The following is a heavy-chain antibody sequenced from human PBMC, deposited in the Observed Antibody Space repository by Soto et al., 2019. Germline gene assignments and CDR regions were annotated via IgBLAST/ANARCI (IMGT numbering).Heavy chain of an antibody. D-gene: IGHD3-3*01. V-gene: IGHV1-8*01. CDR3: ARGKTYYDFWSRYWFDP. CDR1: GYTFTSYD. CDR2: MNPNSGNT. J-gene: IGHJ5*02. Sequence: ASVKVSCKASGYTFTSYDINWVRQATGQGLEWMGWMNPNSGNTGYAQKLQGRVTMTRNTSISTAYMELSSLRSEDTAVYYCARGKTYYDFWSRYWFDPWGQGTLVTVSS.